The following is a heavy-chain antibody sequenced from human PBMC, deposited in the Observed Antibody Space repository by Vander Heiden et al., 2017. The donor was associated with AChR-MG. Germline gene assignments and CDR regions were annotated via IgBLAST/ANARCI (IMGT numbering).Heavy chain of an antibody. Sequence: QVQLQQWGAGLLKPSETLALTRAVHGGSFSGYYWSWIRQPPGKGLEWIGEINHSGSTNYNPSLKSRVTISVDTSKNQFSLKLSSVTAADTAVYYCATHYYDSSGVNFDYWGQGTLVTVSS. V-gene: IGHV4-34*01. J-gene: IGHJ4*02. D-gene: IGHD3-22*01. CDR2: INHSGST. CDR1: GGSFSGYY. CDR3: ATHYYDSSGVNFDY.